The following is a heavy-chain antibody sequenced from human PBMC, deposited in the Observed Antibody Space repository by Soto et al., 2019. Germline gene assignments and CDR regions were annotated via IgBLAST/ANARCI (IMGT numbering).Heavy chain of an antibody. CDR2: IYYSGIT. V-gene: IGHV4-59*01. Sequence: QVQLQESGPGLVKPSETLALTCTVSGGSISSYYWSWIRQPPGKGLEWIGYIYYSGITDYNPSLMSRINITIYTSKNQFSLELSSVNAADTAVYYCARDLKIVGAWRGGDAFDIWGQGTMDTVSS. J-gene: IGHJ3*02. CDR1: GGSISSYY. D-gene: IGHD3-22*01. CDR3: ARDLKIVGAWRGGDAFDI.